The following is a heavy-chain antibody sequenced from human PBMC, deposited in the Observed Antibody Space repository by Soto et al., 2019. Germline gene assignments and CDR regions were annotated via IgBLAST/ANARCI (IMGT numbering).Heavy chain of an antibody. Sequence: SQTLSLTCAISGDSVSSDITSWNWIRQSPSRGLEWLGRTYYRSKWFHDYAASVKSRITINPDTSKNHFSLELNSMTPEDTAVYYCSRGNALDVWGQGTVVTVSS. CDR1: GDSVSSDITS. D-gene: IGHD6-13*01. CDR3: SRGNALDV. V-gene: IGHV6-1*01. CDR2: TYYRSKWFH. J-gene: IGHJ3*01.